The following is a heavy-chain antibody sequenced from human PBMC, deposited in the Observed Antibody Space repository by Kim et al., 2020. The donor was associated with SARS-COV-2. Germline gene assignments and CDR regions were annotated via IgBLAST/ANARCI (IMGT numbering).Heavy chain of an antibody. CDR3: ANPPTLDYYDSSGYYYSEFFPPPLYDMDV. V-gene: IGHV3-23*01. CDR2: ISGSGGST. Sequence: GGSLRLSCAASGFTFSSYAMSWVRQAPGKGLEWVSAISGSGGSTYYADSVKGRFTISRDNSKNTLYLQMNSLRAEDTAVYYCANPPTLDYYDSSGYYYSEFFPPPLYDMDVWGQGTTVTVSS. D-gene: IGHD3-22*01. J-gene: IGHJ6*02. CDR1: GFTFSSYA.